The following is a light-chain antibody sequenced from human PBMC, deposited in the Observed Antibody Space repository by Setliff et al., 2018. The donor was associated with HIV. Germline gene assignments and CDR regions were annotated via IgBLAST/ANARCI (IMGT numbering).Light chain of an antibody. V-gene: IGLV7-46*01. CDR1: TGAVTSGHY. CDR2: DTS. Sequence: QAVVTQEPSLTVSPGGTVTLTCGSSTGAVTSGHYPYWFQQKPGQAPRTLIYDTSNKQSWTPARFSGSLLGGKAALTLSGVQSEDDADYYCFLSHSGALYVFGTGTKVTVL. CDR3: FLSHSGALYV. J-gene: IGLJ1*01.